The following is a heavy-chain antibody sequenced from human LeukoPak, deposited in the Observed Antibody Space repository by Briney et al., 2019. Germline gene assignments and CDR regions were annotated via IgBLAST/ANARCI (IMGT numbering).Heavy chain of an antibody. V-gene: IGHV4-39*01. CDR2: IHYSGST. CDR3: VRLASGLIDY. D-gene: IGHD6-19*01. J-gene: IGHJ4*02. Sequence: SEALSLTCTVSGGSIDNSHYYWGWIRQPPGEGLEWIASIHYSGSTHYNPSLKSRVTISVDTSKNQFSLKLSSVTAADTAVYYCVRLASGLIDYWGQGTLVTVSS. CDR1: GGSIDNSHYY.